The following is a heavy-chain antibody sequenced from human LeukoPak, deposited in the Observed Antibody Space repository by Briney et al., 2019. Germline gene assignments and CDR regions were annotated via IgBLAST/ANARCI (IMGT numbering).Heavy chain of an antibody. V-gene: IGHV3-48*04. J-gene: IGHJ4*02. D-gene: IGHD6-13*01. CDR3: ARGIAAASNF. CDR1: GFTFSSYS. CDR2: ISSSGSTI. Sequence: GGSLRLSCAASGFTFSSYSMNWVRQAPGKGLEWVSYISSSGSTIYYADSVKGRFTISRDNAKNSLYLQMNSLRAEDTALYYCARGIAAASNFWGQGTLVTVSS.